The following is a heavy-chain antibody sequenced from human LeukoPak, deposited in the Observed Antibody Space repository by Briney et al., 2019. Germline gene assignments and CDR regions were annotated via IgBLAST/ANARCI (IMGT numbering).Heavy chain of an antibody. V-gene: IGHV3-9*01. CDR1: GFTFDDYA. J-gene: IGHJ3*02. Sequence: GRSLRLSCAASGFTFDDYAMHWVRQAPGKGLEWVSGISWNSGSIGYADSVKGRFTISRDNAKDSLYLQMNSLRAEDTALYYCAKDSSSNPRNGAFDIWGQGTMVTVSS. CDR3: AKDSSSNPRNGAFDI. D-gene: IGHD6-6*01. CDR2: ISWNSGSI.